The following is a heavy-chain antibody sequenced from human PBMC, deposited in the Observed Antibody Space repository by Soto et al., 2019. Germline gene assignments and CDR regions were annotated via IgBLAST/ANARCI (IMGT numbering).Heavy chain of an antibody. CDR2: INHSGST. D-gene: IGHD6-13*01. CDR3: ARTRGRASWHTSSWYYFDY. CDR1: GGSFSGYY. J-gene: IGHJ4*02. Sequence: SETLSLTCAVYGGSFSGYYWSWIRQPPGKGLEWIGEINHSGSTNYNPSLKSRVTISVDTSKNQFSLKLSSVTAADTAVYYCARTRGRASWHTSSWYYFDYRGQGTLVTVPS. V-gene: IGHV4-34*01.